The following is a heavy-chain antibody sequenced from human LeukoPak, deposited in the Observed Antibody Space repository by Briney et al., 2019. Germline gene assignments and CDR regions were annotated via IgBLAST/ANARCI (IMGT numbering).Heavy chain of an antibody. CDR2: ISGSGTNT. J-gene: IGHJ4*02. CDR1: GFTFSSYA. Sequence: GGSLRLSCAASGFTFSSYAMSWVRQAPGKGLEWVSAISGSGTNTYYTDSVKGRFTISRDSAKNTLYLQMKRLTADDTAIYYCANHNWNDVIDNWGQGTLVTVSS. D-gene: IGHD1-20*01. CDR3: ANHNWNDVIDN. V-gene: IGHV3-23*01.